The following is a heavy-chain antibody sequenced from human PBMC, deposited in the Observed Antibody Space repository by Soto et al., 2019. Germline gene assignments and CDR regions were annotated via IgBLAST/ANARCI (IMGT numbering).Heavy chain of an antibody. Sequence: YGPTLVNPTQTLALTCTFSGFSLSTAGVAVGWIRQPPGKALEWLALFYWDDDKRYSPSLKSRLTIMKDTSKNQVVLIMTNMDPVDTATYYCAQTTRLRTGTSGVQYYYMEVWGKGTTLSVSS. CDR3: AQTTRLRTGTSGVQYYYMEV. D-gene: IGHD4-17*01. V-gene: IGHV2-5*02. J-gene: IGHJ6*03. CDR2: FYWDDDK. CDR1: GFSLSTAGVA.